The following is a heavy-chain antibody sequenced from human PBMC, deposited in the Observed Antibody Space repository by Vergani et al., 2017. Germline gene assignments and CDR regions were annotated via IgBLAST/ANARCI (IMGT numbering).Heavy chain of an antibody. CDR2: ISSSSSYI. CDR1: GFTFSSYS. Sequence: EVQLVESGGGLVKPGGSLRLSCAASGFTFSSYSMNWVRQAPGKGLEWVSSISSSSSYIYYADSVKGRFTISRDNAKNSLYLQMNSLRAEDTAVYYCAREEGAAAGTFDPWGQGTLVTVSS. CDR3: AREEGAAAGTFDP. J-gene: IGHJ5*02. D-gene: IGHD6-13*01. V-gene: IGHV3-21*01.